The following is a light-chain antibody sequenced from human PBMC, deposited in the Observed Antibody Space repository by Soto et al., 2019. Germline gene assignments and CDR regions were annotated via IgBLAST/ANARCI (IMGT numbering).Light chain of an antibody. J-gene: IGLJ3*02. CDR2: DNN. CDR3: GTWDSSLSAGV. V-gene: IGLV1-51*01. Sequence: QSVLTDPPSASAAPGQKVTISCSGSSSNIGNNYVSWYQQVSGTAPKLLIYDNNKRPSGIPDRFSGSKSGTSATLGITGLQTGDEADYYCGTWDSSLSAGVFGGGTKVTVL. CDR1: SSNIGNNY.